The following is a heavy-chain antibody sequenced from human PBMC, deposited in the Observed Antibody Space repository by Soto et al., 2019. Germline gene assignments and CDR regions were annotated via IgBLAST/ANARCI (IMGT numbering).Heavy chain of an antibody. D-gene: IGHD3-3*01. CDR2: INPNSGGT. CDR1: GYTFTGYY. Sequence: SVKVSCKASGYTFTGYYMHWVRQAPGQGLEWMGWINPNSGGTNYAQKFQGWVTMTRDTSISTAYMELSRLRSDDTAVYYCARDRQGYYDFWSGYYGYYGMDVWGQGTTVTVSS. V-gene: IGHV1-2*04. CDR3: ARDRQGYYDFWSGYYGYYGMDV. J-gene: IGHJ6*02.